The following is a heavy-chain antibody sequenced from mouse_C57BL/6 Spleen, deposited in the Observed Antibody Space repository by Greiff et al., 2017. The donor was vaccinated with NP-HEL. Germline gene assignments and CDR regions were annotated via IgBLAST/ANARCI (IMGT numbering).Heavy chain of an antibody. J-gene: IGHJ3*01. Sequence: VQLQQPGAELVRPGTSVKLSCKASGYTFTSYWMHWVKQRPGQGLEWIGVIDPSDSYTNYNQKFKGKATLTVDTSSSTAYMQLSSLTSEDSAVYYCARGGLGRWFAYWGQGTLVTVSA. CDR2: IDPSDSYT. CDR1: GYTFTSYW. D-gene: IGHD4-1*01. CDR3: ARGGLGRWFAY. V-gene: IGHV1-59*01.